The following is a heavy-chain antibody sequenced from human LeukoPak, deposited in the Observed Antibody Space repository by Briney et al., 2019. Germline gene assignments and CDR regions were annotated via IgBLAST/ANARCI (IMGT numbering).Heavy chain of an antibody. V-gene: IGHV4-31*03. CDR3: ASNHSPGYCSSTSCPFDY. Sequence: SQTLSLTCTVSGGSISSGGYYWSWIRRHPGKGLEWIGYIYYSGSTYYNPSLKSRVTISVDTSKNQFSLKLSSVTAADTAVYYCASNHSPGYCSSTSCPFDYWGQGTLVTVSS. D-gene: IGHD2-2*01. CDR2: IYYSGST. J-gene: IGHJ4*02. CDR1: GGSISSGGYY.